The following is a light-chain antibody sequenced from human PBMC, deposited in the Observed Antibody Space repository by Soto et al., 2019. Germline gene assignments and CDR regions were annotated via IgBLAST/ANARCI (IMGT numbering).Light chain of an antibody. CDR2: AAS. J-gene: IGKJ1*01. CDR1: QSISSY. V-gene: IGKV1-39*01. CDR3: QQSYSTPVT. Sequence: DIQMNQSPSSLYASVGDRVTITCRASQSISSYLNWYQQKPGKAPKLLIYAASSLQSGVPSRFSGSGSGTDFTLTICSLQPEDFSTYYGQQSYSTPVTFGQGTKVEIK.